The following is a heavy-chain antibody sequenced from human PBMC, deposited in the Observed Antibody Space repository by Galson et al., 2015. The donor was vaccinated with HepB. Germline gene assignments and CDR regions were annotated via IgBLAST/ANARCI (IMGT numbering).Heavy chain of an antibody. D-gene: IGHD3-16*01. CDR1: GFTFSSYG. Sequence: SLRLSCAASGFTFSSYGMHWVRQAPGKGLEWVAVISYDGSNKYYADSVKGRFTISRDNSKNTLYLQMNSLRAEDTAVYYCAKDSGGGIDYWGQGTLVTVSS. CDR3: AKDSGGGIDY. V-gene: IGHV3-30*18. J-gene: IGHJ4*02. CDR2: ISYDGSNK.